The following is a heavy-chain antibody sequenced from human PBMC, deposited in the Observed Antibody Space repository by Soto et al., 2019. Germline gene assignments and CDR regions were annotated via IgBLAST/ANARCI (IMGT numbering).Heavy chain of an antibody. Sequence: QVELVESGGGAVQPGGSLRLSCAASGPPLSNFGLHWVRQAPGKGLEWLAVISYDGSKNYYADPVKGRFTISRDNSKNTLYLQMNSLTIEDTAVYYCARDSDSRMIPEVVTDDIDYWGQGTLVTVSS. CDR1: GPPLSNFG. D-gene: IGHD3-16*01. J-gene: IGHJ4*02. V-gene: IGHV3-30-3*01. CDR3: ARDSDSRMIPEVVTDDIDY. CDR2: ISYDGSKN.